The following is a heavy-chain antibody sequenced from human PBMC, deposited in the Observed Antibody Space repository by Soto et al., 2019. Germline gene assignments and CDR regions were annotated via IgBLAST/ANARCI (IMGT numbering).Heavy chain of an antibody. CDR3: ARAEKAYYDFWSGPGRWFDP. D-gene: IGHD3-3*01. CDR2: INPNSGGT. J-gene: IGHJ5*02. CDR1: GYTFTGYY. V-gene: IGHV1-2*04. Sequence: ASVKVSCKASGYTFTGYYMHWVRQAPGQGLEWMGWINPNSGGTNYAQKFQGWVTMTRDTSISTAYMELSRLRSDDTAVYYCARAEKAYYDFWSGPGRWFDPWGQGTLVTVSS.